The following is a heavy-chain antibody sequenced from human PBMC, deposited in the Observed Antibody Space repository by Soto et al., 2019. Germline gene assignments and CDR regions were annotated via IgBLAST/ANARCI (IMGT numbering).Heavy chain of an antibody. CDR1: GYSFTSYW. Sequence: GESLKISCKGSGYSFTSYWIGWVSQMPGKGLEWMGIIYPGDSDTRYSPSFQGQVTISADKSISTAYLQWSSLKASDTAMYYCARHGPYTYYYDSSGFVWGQGTLVTVSS. CDR3: ARHGPYTYYYDSSGFV. J-gene: IGHJ4*02. CDR2: IYPGDSDT. D-gene: IGHD3-22*01. V-gene: IGHV5-51*01.